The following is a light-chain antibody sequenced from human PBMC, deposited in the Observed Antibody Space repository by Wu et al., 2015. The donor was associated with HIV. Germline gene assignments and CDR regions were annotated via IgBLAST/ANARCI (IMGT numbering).Light chain of an antibody. J-gene: IGKJ2*01. Sequence: ETVMTQSPATLYVSPGGRATLSCRASQFVGNNLAWYQHRRGQTPRLLIFAASTRVTGIPARFSGSGSGTDFTLTIINVEPEDSAVYYCQQRGNWPPYTFGQGTKVEIK. CDR3: QQRGNWPPYT. CDR2: AAS. V-gene: IGKV3-11*01. CDR1: QFVGNN.